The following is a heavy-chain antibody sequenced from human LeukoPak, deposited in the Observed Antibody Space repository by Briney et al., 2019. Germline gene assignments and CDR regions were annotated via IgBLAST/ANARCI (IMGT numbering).Heavy chain of an antibody. Sequence: EWIGYIYYSGSTYYNPSLKSRVTISVDTSTNQFSLKLSSVTAADTALYYCATPLFPLRYFAWLHPGYWGQGTLVTVSS. J-gene: IGHJ4*02. CDR2: IYYSGST. D-gene: IGHD3-9*01. CDR3: ATPLFPLRYFAWLHPGY. V-gene: IGHV4-31*02.